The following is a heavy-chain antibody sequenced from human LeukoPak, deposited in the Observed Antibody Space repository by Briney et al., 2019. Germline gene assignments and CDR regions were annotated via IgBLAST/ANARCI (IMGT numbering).Heavy chain of an antibody. J-gene: IGHJ5*02. CDR2: INAGNGNT. V-gene: IGHV1-3*01. CDR1: GYTFTSYA. Sequence: ASVKVSCKASGYTFTSYAMHWARQAPGQRLEWMGWINAGNGNTKYSQKFQGRVTITRDTSASTAYMELSSLRSEDTAVYYCARGVTMVRGVPTGWFDPWSQGTLVTVSS. D-gene: IGHD3-10*01. CDR3: ARGVTMVRGVPTGWFDP.